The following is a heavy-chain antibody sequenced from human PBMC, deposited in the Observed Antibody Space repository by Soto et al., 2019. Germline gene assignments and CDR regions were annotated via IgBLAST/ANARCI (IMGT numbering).Heavy chain of an antibody. Sequence: GESLKISCKGSGYSFTSYWISWVRQMPGKGLEWMGRIDPSDSYTNYSPSFQGHVTISVDKSISTAYLQWSSLKASDTAMYYCARHLGVGYSSSWSKYYFDYWGQGTLVTVSS. V-gene: IGHV5-10-1*01. J-gene: IGHJ4*02. CDR1: GYSFTSYW. CDR3: ARHLGVGYSSSWSKYYFDY. CDR2: IDPSDSYT. D-gene: IGHD6-13*01.